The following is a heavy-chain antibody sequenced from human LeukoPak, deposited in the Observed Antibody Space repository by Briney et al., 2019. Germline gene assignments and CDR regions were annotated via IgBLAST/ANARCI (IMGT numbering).Heavy chain of an antibody. CDR2: INHSGST. Sequence: NPSETLSLTCAVYGGSFSGYYWSWIRQPPGKGLEWIGEINHSGSTNYNPSLKSRVTISVDTSKNQFSLKLSSVTAADTAVYYCARDVPSDAFDIWGQGTMVTVSS. CDR3: ARDVPSDAFDI. V-gene: IGHV4-34*01. J-gene: IGHJ3*02. CDR1: GGSFSGYY.